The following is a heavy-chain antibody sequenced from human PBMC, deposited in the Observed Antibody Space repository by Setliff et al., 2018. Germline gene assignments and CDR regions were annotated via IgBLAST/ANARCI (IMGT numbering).Heavy chain of an antibody. Sequence: GASVKVSCKASGYKFADYGITWVRQAPGQGLEWMGWIGVYTGKTYYAHKFQDRVTMTTDTSTGTAYLELRSLRSDDTAVYYCSRLVRYYTTTTCQRLSGGEYWGQGTLVTVS. D-gene: IGHD2-2*01. J-gene: IGHJ4*02. CDR3: SRLVRYYTTTTCQRLSGGEY. V-gene: IGHV1-18*01. CDR1: GYKFADYG. CDR2: IGVYTGKT.